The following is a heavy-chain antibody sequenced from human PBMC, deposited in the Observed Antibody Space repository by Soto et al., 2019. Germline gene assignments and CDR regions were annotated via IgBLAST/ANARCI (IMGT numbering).Heavy chain of an antibody. V-gene: IGHV4-28*03. Sequence: SVTLPLTCAVSGRSIGSNTWWGWIRQPPGKGLEWIGYIYHSGSTYYNASLQNRITISVDKSNNQFSLNLRSVTAADTAVYYCARGPPFHWGQGTLVTVSS. CDR3: ARGPPFH. J-gene: IGHJ4*02. CDR2: IYHSGST. D-gene: IGHD3-16*01. CDR1: GRSIGSNTW.